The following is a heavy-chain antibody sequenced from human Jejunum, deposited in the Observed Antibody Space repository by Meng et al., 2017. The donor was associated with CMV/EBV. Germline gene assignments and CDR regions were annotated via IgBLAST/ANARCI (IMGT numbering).Heavy chain of an antibody. D-gene: IGHD2-21*02. CDR2: INMSTGKP. Sequence: SCKASGYTFNRCAMNCVRQAPEQGLEWMGWINMSTGKPSYAQGFTGRFVFSLDTSVTTAYLQISSLKAEDTAVYYCARDSLTATFDSWGQGTLVTVSS. CDR3: ARDSLTATFDS. CDR1: GYTFNRCA. V-gene: IGHV7-4-1*02. J-gene: IGHJ5*01.